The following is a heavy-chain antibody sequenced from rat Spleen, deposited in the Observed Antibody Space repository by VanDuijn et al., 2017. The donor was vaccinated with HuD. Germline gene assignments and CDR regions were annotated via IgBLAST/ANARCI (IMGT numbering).Heavy chain of an antibody. CDR2: IWGNGNT. CDR3: ATQHYYDGYYRDS. Sequence: QVQLKESGPGLVQPSQTLSLTCTVSGFSLRSSGVIWVRQPPGKGLEWMGVIWGNGNTNYKSALKSRLSISRDTSKSQVFLRMNNLQNEDTAMYFCATQHYYDGYYRDSWGQGVMVTVSS. D-gene: IGHD1-12*03. J-gene: IGHJ2*01. CDR1: GFSLRSSG. V-gene: IGHV2S61*01.